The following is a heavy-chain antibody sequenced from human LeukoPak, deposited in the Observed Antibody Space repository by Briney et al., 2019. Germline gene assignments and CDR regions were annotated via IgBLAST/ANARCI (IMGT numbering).Heavy chain of an antibody. J-gene: IGHJ4*02. D-gene: IGHD3-16*01. CDR2: ISYAGTT. CDR3: ASLRGDPAGFDY. Sequence: SQTLSLTCSVSGGSITSGGYYWTWIRQHPERGLEWLGHISYAGTTSYNPSLGSRVTISVDTSKSQFSLKLRSVTAADTAVYYCASLRGDPAGFDYWGQGTLITVSS. V-gene: IGHV4-31*03. CDR1: GGSITSGGYY.